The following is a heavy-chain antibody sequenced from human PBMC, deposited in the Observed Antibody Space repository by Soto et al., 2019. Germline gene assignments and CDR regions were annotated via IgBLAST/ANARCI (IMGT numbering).Heavy chain of an antibody. V-gene: IGHV1-18*01. Sequence: ASVKVSCKASGNTVTGYGLSWVRQAPGQGLEWMGWISSYNGNTRYAQKFQGRVSMTTDTSTNTGSMELRSLTSDDTALYYCATGGGQTYGDFDFWGQGTLVTVS. CDR1: GNTVTGYG. CDR2: ISSYNGNT. D-gene: IGHD2-8*01. J-gene: IGHJ4*02. CDR3: ATGGGQTYGDFDF.